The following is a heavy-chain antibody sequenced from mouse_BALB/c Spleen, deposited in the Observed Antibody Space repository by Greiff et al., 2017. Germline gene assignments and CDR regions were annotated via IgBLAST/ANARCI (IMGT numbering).Heavy chain of an antibody. D-gene: IGHD1-1*01. CDR1: GFTFSSYA. CDR3: ARLISTTEGGYYFDY. J-gene: IGHJ2*01. V-gene: IGHV5-6-5*01. CDR2: ISSGGST. Sequence: VQLKESGGGLVKPGGSLKLSCAASGFTFSSYAMSWVRQTPEKRLEWVASISSGGSTYYPDSVKGRFTISRDNARNILYLQMSSLRSQDTAMYYCARLISTTEGGYYFDYWGQGTTLTVSS.